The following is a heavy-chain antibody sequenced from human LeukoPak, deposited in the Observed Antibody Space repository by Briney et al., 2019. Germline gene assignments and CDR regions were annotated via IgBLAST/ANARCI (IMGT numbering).Heavy chain of an antibody. D-gene: IGHD1-26*01. V-gene: IGHV4-59*08. J-gene: IGHJ4*02. CDR1: GGSISSYY. CDR3: ARSMGATTVPSFV. Sequence: PPETLSLTCTVSGGSISSYYWSWIRQPPGKGLEWIGYIYYSGSTNYNPSLKSRVTISVDTSKNQFSLKLSSVTAADTAVYYCARSMGATTVPSFVWGQGTLVAVSS. CDR2: IYYSGST.